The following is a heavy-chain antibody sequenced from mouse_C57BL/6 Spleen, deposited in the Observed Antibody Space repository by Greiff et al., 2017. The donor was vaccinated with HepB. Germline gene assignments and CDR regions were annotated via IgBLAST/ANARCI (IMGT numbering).Heavy chain of an antibody. D-gene: IGHD2-2*01. J-gene: IGHJ3*01. Sequence: EVQLEESGGGLVQPGGSMKLSCVASGFTFSNYWMNWVRQSPEKGLEWVAQIRLRSDNYATHYAESVKVRFTISRDDSKSSVYLHMNNLRAEDTGIYYCTVYYGYDVAYWGQGTLVTVSA. CDR1: GFTFSNYW. CDR3: TVYYGYDVAY. V-gene: IGHV6-3*01. CDR2: IRLRSDNYAT.